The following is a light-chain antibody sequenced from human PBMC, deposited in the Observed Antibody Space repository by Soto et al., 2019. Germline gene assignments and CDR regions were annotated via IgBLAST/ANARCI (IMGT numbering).Light chain of an antibody. Sequence: EIVLTQSPATLSLSPGERATLSCRASQSVSSYLAWYQQKPGQAPRLLIYDASNSTTGIPTRFSGSESGTDFTLTISSLEPEDFAVYYCQQRSNWPYTFGQGITLEIK. CDR1: QSVSSY. J-gene: IGKJ2*01. CDR2: DAS. V-gene: IGKV3-11*01. CDR3: QQRSNWPYT.